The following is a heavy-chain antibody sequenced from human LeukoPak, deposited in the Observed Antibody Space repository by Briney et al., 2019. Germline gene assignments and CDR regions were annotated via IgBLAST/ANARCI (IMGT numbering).Heavy chain of an antibody. J-gene: IGHJ3*02. D-gene: IGHD3-3*01. V-gene: IGHV3-7*01. CDR3: VYDFWSRDAFDI. Sequence: GGSLRLSCAASGFTFSSYWMSWVRQAPGKGLEWVANIEQDGSEKYYVDSVKGRFTISRDNAKNSLYLQMNSLRAEDTAVYYCVYDFWSRDAFDIWGQGTMVTVSS. CDR2: IEQDGSEK. CDR1: GFTFSSYW.